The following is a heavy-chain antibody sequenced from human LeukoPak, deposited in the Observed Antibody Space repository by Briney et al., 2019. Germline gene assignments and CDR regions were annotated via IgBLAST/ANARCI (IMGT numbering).Heavy chain of an antibody. V-gene: IGHV3-30*02. CDR2: LQYDEYEI. J-gene: IGHJ4*02. CDR1: GLVFSRSG. D-gene: IGHD3-10*01. CDR3: VSEERAVKDS. Sequence: PGGSLRLSCAASGLVFSRSGMHWIRQAPGKGLEWVAFLQYDEYEIYYAESVKGRFTIFRDNSKNTLYLQMSSLRSDDTAVYYCVSEERAVKDSWGQGTLVSVSS.